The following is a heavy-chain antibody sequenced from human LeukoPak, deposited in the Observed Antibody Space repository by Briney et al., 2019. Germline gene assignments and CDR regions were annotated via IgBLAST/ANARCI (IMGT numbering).Heavy chain of an antibody. V-gene: IGHV4-59*01. CDR1: GGSISSYY. J-gene: IGHJ6*03. Sequence: SETLSLTCTVSGGSISSYYWSWIRQPPGKGLEWIGYIYYSGSTNYNPSLKSRVTISVDTSKNQFSLKLSSVTAADTAVYYCARFREYYYMDVWGKGTTVTVSS. D-gene: IGHD1-26*01. CDR3: ARFREYYYMDV. CDR2: IYYSGST.